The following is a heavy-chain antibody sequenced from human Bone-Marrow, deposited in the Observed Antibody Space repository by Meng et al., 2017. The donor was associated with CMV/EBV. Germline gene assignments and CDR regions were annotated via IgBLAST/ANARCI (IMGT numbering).Heavy chain of an antibody. Sequence: SGYTFTIYDVHWVRQAPGQGLEWMGIINPSGGSTSYAQKFQGRVTMTRDTSTSTVYMELSSLRSEDTAVYYCARGVTIFGVVYYFDYWGQGTLVTVSS. CDR2: INPSGGST. D-gene: IGHD3-3*01. CDR1: GYTFTIYD. V-gene: IGHV1-46*01. J-gene: IGHJ4*02. CDR3: ARGVTIFGVVYYFDY.